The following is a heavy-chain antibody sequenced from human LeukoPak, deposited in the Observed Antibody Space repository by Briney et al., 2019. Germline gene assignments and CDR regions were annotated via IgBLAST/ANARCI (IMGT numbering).Heavy chain of an antibody. Sequence: SETLSLTCTLSGDSISSSSSYWGWIRQPPGEGLEWIGSIYYSVTTYYNTSLKSRFAISENTSKNQFSLKLSSVTAADTAVYYCASGSRTRMGDAFDIWGQGTMVTVSS. V-gene: IGHV4-39*01. J-gene: IGHJ3*02. D-gene: IGHD1-14*01. CDR1: GDSISSSSSY. CDR2: IYYSVTT. CDR3: ASGSRTRMGDAFDI.